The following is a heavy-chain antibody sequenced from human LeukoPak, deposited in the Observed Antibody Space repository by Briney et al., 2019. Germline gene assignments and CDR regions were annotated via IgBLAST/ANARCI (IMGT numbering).Heavy chain of an antibody. CDR1: GGSFSGYY. CDR2: INHSGST. D-gene: IGHD2-8*01. V-gene: IGHV4-34*01. CDR3: ARDKGVRGNWFDP. J-gene: IGHJ5*02. Sequence: SETLSLTCAVYGGSFSGYYWSWIRQPPGKGLEWIGEINHSGSTNYNPSLKSRVTISVDTSKNQFSLQLNSVTPENTAVYYCARDKGVRGNWFDPGGQGTLVTVSS.